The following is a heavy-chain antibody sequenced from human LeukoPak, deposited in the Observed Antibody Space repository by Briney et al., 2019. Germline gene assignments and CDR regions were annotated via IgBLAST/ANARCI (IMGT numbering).Heavy chain of an antibody. CDR1: GFTFSSYS. CDR2: ISSSSSYI. CDR3: ARETWQQLYDY. D-gene: IGHD6-13*01. Sequence: GGSLRLSCAASGFTFSSYSMNWVRQAPGKGLEWVSSISSSSSYIYYADSVKGRFIISRDNAKNSLYLQMNSLRAEDTAVYYCARETWQQLYDYWGQGTLVTVSS. V-gene: IGHV3-21*01. J-gene: IGHJ4*02.